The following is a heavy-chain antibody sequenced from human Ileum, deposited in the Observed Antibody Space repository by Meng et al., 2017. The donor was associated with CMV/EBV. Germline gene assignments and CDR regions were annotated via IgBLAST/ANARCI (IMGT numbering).Heavy chain of an antibody. J-gene: IGHJ5*02. Sequence: SWVRQAPGQGLEWMGGIIPIFGTANYEQKFQGRVTITTDESTSTAYMELSSLRSEDTAVYYCARDLSVGGDGRYDFWSGYLSGWFDPWGQGTLVTVSS. D-gene: IGHD3-3*01. V-gene: IGHV1-69*05. CDR3: ARDLSVGGDGRYDFWSGYLSGWFDP. CDR2: IIPIFGTA.